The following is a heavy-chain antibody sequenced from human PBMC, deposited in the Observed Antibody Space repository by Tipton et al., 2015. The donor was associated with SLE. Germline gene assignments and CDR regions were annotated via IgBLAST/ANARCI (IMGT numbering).Heavy chain of an antibody. J-gene: IGHJ4*02. V-gene: IGHV4-61*09. Sequence: TLSLTCTVSGGSISSGSYYWSWIRQPAGKGLEWIGYIYTSGSTNYNPALKSRVTISVDTSKNQFSLKLRSVTAADTAVYYCASILNHAFDYWGQGTLVTVSS. CDR2: IYTSGST. CDR3: ASILNHAFDY. D-gene: IGHD2-8*01. CDR1: GGSISSGSYY.